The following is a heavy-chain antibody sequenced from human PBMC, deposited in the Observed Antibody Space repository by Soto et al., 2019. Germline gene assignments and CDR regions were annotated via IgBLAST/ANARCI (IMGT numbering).Heavy chain of an antibody. CDR1: GFTFSSYG. Sequence: QVQLVESGGGVVQPGRSLRLSCAASGFTFSSYGMHWVRQAPGKGLEWVAVISYDGSNKYYADSVKGRFTISRDNSKNTXYXXMNSLRAEDTAVYYCAKAMYYDMLTGLPNYNWFDPWGQGTLVTVSS. V-gene: IGHV3-30*18. J-gene: IGHJ5*02. CDR2: ISYDGSNK. CDR3: AKAMYYDMLTGLPNYNWFDP. D-gene: IGHD3-9*01.